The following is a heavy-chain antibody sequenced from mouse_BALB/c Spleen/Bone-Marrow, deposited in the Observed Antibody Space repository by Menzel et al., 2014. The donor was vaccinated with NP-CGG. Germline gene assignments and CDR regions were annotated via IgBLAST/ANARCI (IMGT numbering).Heavy chain of an antibody. J-gene: IGHJ3*01. V-gene: IGHV1-80*01. Sequence: VQLQQSGAELVRPGSSVKISCKASGYAFSSYWMNWVQQRPGQGLEWIGQIYPGDGDINYNGKFKGKATLTADKSSGTAYMQFSSLTSEDSAVYFCARGDFDFEAWFTYWGRGTLVTVSA. CDR3: ARGDFDFEAWFTY. CDR1: GYAFSSYW. CDR2: IYPGDGDI. D-gene: IGHD2-4*01.